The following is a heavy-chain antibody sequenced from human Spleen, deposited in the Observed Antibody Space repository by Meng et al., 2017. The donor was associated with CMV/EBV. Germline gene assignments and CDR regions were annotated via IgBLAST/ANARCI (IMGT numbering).Heavy chain of an antibody. D-gene: IGHD1-26*01. CDR2: IKQDGSEK. V-gene: IGHV3-7*01. CDR1: GFTFTSYW. Sequence: GESLKISCAASGFTFTSYWMSWVRQAPGKGLEWVANIKQDGSEKYYVDSVKGRFTISRDNAKNSLYLQMNSLRAEDTAVYHCARYRFLGDAFDIWGQGTMVTVS. J-gene: IGHJ3*02. CDR3: ARYRFLGDAFDI.